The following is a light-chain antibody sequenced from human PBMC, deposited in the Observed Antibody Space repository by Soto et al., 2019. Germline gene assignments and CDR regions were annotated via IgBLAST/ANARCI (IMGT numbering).Light chain of an antibody. CDR2: KVS. CDR3: MQGTHWPPIT. J-gene: IGKJ5*01. Sequence: VGVTQSPLSLPVTLGQAASISCRSGQXLVYRDGNTYLSWFHQRTGQSPRRLIYKVSNRDSGVPDRFSGSGSGTDFTLKISRVEAEDVGVYYCMQGTHWPPITFGQGTRLEIK. CDR1: QXLVYRDGNTY. V-gene: IGKV2-30*01.